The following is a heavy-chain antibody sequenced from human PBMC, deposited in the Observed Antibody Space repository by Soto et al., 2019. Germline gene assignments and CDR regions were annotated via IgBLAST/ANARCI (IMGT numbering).Heavy chain of an antibody. J-gene: IGHJ4*02. Sequence: QVQLVQSGAEVKKPGASVKVSCKVFGYRLTDLSMNWVRQAPGKGLEWMGGFDPENGETIYAQKFQGRVTKTEDTSTVTAFVELSSLTSEDTAVYYCTRDDYVNSDEFGHWGQGTLVTVSS. D-gene: IGHD3-10*02. CDR2: FDPENGET. CDR1: GYRLTDLS. CDR3: TRDDYVNSDEFGH. V-gene: IGHV1-24*01.